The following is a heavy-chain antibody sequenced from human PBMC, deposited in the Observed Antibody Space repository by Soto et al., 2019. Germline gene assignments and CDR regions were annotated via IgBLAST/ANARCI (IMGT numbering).Heavy chain of an antibody. Sequence: ASVKVPCKASGYTFTSYGISWVRQAPGQGLEWMGWISAYNGNTNYAQKLQGRVTMTTDTSTSTAYMELRSLRSDDTAVYYCARDKKRITIFGVVISDAFDIWGQGTMVTVSS. D-gene: IGHD3-3*01. CDR1: GYTFTSYG. V-gene: IGHV1-18*01. J-gene: IGHJ3*02. CDR2: ISAYNGNT. CDR3: ARDKKRITIFGVVISDAFDI.